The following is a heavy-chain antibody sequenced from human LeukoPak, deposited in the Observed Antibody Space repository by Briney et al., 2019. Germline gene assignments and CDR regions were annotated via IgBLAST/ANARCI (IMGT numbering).Heavy chain of an antibody. CDR2: INPNSGGT. CDR1: GYTFTGYY. V-gene: IGHV1-2*04. J-gene: IGHJ4*02. Sequence: ASVKVSCKASGYTFTGYYMHWVRQAPGQGLEWMGWINPNSGGTNYAQKFQGWVTMTRDTSISTAYMELSRLRSGDTAVYYCARVPRQSGSRGDFDYWGQGTLVTVSS. D-gene: IGHD1-26*01. CDR3: ARVPRQSGSRGDFDY.